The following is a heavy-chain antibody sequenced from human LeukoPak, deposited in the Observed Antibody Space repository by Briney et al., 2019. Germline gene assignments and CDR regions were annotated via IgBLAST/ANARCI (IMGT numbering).Heavy chain of an antibody. CDR2: ISGSGGST. CDR3: AKDSRF. D-gene: IGHD3-10*01. V-gene: IGHV3-23*01. CDR1: GFXFSNYA. Sequence: GGSLRLSCAASGFXFSNYAISWVRQAPGKGLEWVSAISGSGGSTYYADSVKGRFSISRDNSKNTLYLQMNGLRVDDTAVYYCAKDSRFRDQGTLVTVSS. J-gene: IGHJ4*02.